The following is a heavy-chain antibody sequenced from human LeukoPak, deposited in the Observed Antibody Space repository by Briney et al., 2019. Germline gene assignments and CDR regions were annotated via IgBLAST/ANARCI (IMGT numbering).Heavy chain of an antibody. CDR1: GGSISSYY. J-gene: IGHJ4*02. CDR2: IYDIGRT. Sequence: SETLSLTCTVSGGSISSYYWSWVRQPPGKGLEWIGYIYDIGRTNYNPSLQSRVTISIDTSKNQFSLNLNSVTAADTAVYYCARATIKSTTAARPAFLFDYWGQGTLVTVSS. V-gene: IGHV4-59*01. D-gene: IGHD6-6*01. CDR3: ARATIKSTTAARPAFLFDY.